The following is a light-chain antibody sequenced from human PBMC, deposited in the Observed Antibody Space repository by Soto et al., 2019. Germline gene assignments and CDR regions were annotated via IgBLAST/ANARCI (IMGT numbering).Light chain of an antibody. J-gene: IGKJ1*01. CDR3: QQYNNWPRT. CDR1: QSVSSN. V-gene: IGKV3-15*01. Sequence: EIVVTQSPATPSVSPGERATLSCRASQSVSSNLAWYQQKPGQAPRLLIYGASTRATGIPARFSGSGSGTEFTLTISSLQSEDFAVYYCQQYNNWPRTFGQGTKVDI. CDR2: GAS.